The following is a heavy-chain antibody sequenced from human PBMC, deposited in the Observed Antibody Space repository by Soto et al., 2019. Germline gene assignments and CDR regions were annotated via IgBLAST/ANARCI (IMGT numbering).Heavy chain of an antibody. CDR1: GFKFNSYT. V-gene: IGHV3-23*01. D-gene: IGHD2-15*01. CDR2: IRGDGSST. Sequence: EVQLLESGGGLVQPGGSLRLSCAASGFKFNSYTMGWVRQAPGKGLVWVSAIRGDGSSTYYAELVKGRFTISRDNSKNTLYLPSNRLKAKDTAVYYCAKKVVVDTIYYYYMDVWGRGTTVTVAS. J-gene: IGHJ6*03. CDR3: AKKVVVDTIYYYYMDV.